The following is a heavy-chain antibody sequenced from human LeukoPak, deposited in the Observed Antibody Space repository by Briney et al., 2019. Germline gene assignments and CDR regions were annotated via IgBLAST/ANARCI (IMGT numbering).Heavy chain of an antibody. CDR1: GGSISSSSYC. D-gene: IGHD3-22*01. CDR2: IYYSGST. CDR3: ARHTYYYDSSGYSLDY. J-gene: IGHJ4*02. V-gene: IGHV4-39*01. Sequence: SETLSLTCAVSGGSISSSSYCWGWLRQPPGKGLEWIGSIYYSGSTYYNPSLKSRVTISVDTSKNQFSLKLSSVTAADTAVYYCARHTYYYDSSGYSLDYWGQGTLVTVSS.